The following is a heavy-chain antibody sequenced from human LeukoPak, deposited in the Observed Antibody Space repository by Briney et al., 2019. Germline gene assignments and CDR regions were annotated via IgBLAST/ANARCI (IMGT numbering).Heavy chain of an antibody. D-gene: IGHD4-17*01. V-gene: IGHV4-59*01. J-gene: IGHJ6*02. Sequence: SETLSLTCTVSGGSISSYYWSWIRQPPGKGLEWIGYIYYSGSTNYNPSLKSRVTISVDTSKNQFSLKLSSVTAADTAVCYCARVHGLYYYGMDVWGQGTTVTVSS. CDR2: IYYSGST. CDR1: GGSISSYY. CDR3: ARVHGLYYYGMDV.